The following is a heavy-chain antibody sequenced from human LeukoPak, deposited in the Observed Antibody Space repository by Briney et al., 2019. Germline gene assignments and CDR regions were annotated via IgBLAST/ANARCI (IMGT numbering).Heavy chain of an antibody. CDR1: GGSFSGYY. CDR3: ARGRHYVILTGYYNERYFDY. V-gene: IGHV4-34*01. Sequence: SETLSLTCAVYGGSFSGYYWNWIRQPPGKGLEWIGEINHSGSTNYNPSLKSRVTISVDTSKNDFSLKLSSVTAADTAVYYCARGRHYVILTGYYNERYFDYWGQGTLVTVSS. J-gene: IGHJ4*02. CDR2: INHSGST. D-gene: IGHD3-9*01.